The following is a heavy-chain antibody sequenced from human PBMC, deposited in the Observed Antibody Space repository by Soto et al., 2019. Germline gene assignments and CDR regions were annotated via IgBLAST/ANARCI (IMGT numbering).Heavy chain of an antibody. CDR1: GYTFTSYG. J-gene: IGHJ6*02. CDR2: ISAYNGNT. D-gene: IGHD6-6*01. Sequence: QVQLVQSGAEVKKPGASVKVSCKASGYTFTSYGISWVRQAPGQGLEWMGWISAYNGNTNYAQKLQGRVTMTTDTDTSTAYMEMRSLRSDDTAVYYCARDIGSIAARPYYGMDVWGQGTTVTVSS. CDR3: ARDIGSIAARPYYGMDV. V-gene: IGHV1-18*01.